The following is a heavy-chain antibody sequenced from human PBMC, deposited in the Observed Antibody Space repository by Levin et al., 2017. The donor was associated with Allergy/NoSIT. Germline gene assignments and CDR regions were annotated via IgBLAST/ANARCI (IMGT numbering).Heavy chain of an antibody. Sequence: AGESLKISCAASGFTFSTYGIHWVRQAPGKGLEWVAVIWYDGSIKYYAESVKGRFTISRDNSKDTLYLQMNSLRADDTAVYYCARAVGPYDYWGQGTLVTVSS. CDR1: GFTFSTYG. V-gene: IGHV3-33*01. CDR3: ARAVGPYDY. CDR2: IWYDGSIK. D-gene: IGHD4-23*01. J-gene: IGHJ4*02.